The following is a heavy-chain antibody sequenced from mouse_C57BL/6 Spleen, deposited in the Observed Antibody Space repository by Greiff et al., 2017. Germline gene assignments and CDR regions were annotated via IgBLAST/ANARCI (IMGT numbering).Heavy chain of an antibody. V-gene: IGHV1-55*01. CDR3: ARKGGYDGGFAY. CDR1: GYTFTSYW. Sequence: VQLQQPGAELVKPGASVKMSCKASGYTFTSYWITWVKQRPGQGLEWIGDIYPGSGSTNYNEKFKSKATLTVDTSSSTAYMQLSSLTSEDSAVYYCARKGGYDGGFAYWGQGTLVTVSA. J-gene: IGHJ3*01. CDR2: IYPGSGST. D-gene: IGHD2-2*01.